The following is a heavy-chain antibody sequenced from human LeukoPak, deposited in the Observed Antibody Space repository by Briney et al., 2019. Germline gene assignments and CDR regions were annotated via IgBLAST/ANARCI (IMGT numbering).Heavy chain of an antibody. CDR3: AKESGFWLHCGGDCYFDY. V-gene: IGHV3-23*01. D-gene: IGHD2-21*02. J-gene: IGHJ4*02. CDR1: GFTFSSYA. Sequence: PGGSLRLSCAASGFTFSSYAMSWVRQAPGKGLEWVSAISGSGGSTYYADSVKGRFTISRDNSKNTLYLQMNSLRAEDTAVYYWAKESGFWLHCGGDCYFDYWGQGTLVTVSS. CDR2: ISGSGGST.